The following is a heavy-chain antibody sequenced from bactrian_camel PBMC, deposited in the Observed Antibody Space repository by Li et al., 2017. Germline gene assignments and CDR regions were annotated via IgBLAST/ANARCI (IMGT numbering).Heavy chain of an antibody. Sequence: VQLVESGGGSVQAGGSLRLSCVGSGYTPSRNCVAWFRQAPGNEREAVASITSEGYSTYYIGSVKGRFTISRDDNKNTVYLEMNTLQPEDTAVYYCAARVTGGCVNLSERYSYWGQGTQVTVS. CDR1: GYTPSRNC. V-gene: IGHV3-3*01. CDR2: ITSEGYST. CDR3: AARVTGGCVNLSERYSY. D-gene: IGHD7*01. J-gene: IGHJ4*01.